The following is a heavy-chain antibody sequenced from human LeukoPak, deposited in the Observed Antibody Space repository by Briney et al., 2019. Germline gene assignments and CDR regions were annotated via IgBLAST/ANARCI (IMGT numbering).Heavy chain of an antibody. CDR3: ARDDLGTSFYSYGMDV. CDR2: ISSGGSTI. V-gene: IGHV3-48*01. CDR1: GFTFSSYF. D-gene: IGHD3/OR15-3a*01. Sequence: GGSLRLSCAASGFTFSSYFMNWVRQAPGKGLEWISYISSGGSTIYYRDSVKGRFTISRDNAKNSLYLQMNSLRAEDTALYYCARDDLGTSFYSYGMDVWGQGTTVTVSS. J-gene: IGHJ6*02.